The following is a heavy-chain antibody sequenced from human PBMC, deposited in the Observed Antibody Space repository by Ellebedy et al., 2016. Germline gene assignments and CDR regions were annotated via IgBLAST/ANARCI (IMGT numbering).Heavy chain of an antibody. Sequence: GESLKISXKGSGYSFTSYWIGWVRQMPGKGLEWMGIIYPGDSDTRYSPSFQGQVTISADKSISTAYLQWSSLKASDTAMYYCVKGSGMQLERGNYGMDVWGQGTTVTVSS. CDR1: GYSFTSYW. CDR3: VKGSGMQLERGNYGMDV. CDR2: IYPGDSDT. D-gene: IGHD1-1*01. J-gene: IGHJ6*02. V-gene: IGHV5-51*01.